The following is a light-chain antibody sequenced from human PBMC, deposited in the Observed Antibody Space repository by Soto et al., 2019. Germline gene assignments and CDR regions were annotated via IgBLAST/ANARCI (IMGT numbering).Light chain of an antibody. V-gene: IGKV1-5*03. Sequence: DIQMTRSPSTLSASVGDRVTITCRASQSISSWLAWYQQKPGRAPKLLIYKASSLETGVPPRFSGSGSGTEFTLIISSLQPDDFASYYCQQYGSSSPWTFGQGTKVEIK. CDR3: QQYGSSSPWT. J-gene: IGKJ1*01. CDR1: QSISSW. CDR2: KAS.